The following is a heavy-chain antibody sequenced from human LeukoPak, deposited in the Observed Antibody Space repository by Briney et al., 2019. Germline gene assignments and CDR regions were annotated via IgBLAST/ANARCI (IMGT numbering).Heavy chain of an antibody. CDR1: GYTFTGYY. CDR3: ARDYYGSGSSFMDV. D-gene: IGHD3-10*01. J-gene: IGHJ6*03. V-gene: IGHV1-2*02. CDR2: INPNSGGT. Sequence: ASVKVSCKASGYTFTGYYMHWVRQAPGQGLEWMGWINPNSGGTNYAQKFQGRVTMTRDTSISTAYMELSRLRSDDTAVYYCARDYYGSGSSFMDVWGKGTTVTISS.